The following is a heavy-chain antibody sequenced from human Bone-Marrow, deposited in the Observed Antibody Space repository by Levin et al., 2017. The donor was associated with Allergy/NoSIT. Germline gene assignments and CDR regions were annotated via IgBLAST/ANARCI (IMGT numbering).Heavy chain of an antibody. CDR2: IYYSGKT. CDR1: GGSMRSYY. CDR3: ARGGGYGEYAGETRCFDY. J-gene: IGHJ4*02. Sequence: SETLSLTCTVSGGSMRSYYWSWIRSAPGKGLEWIGYIYYSGKTEYNPSLVSRVTMSVDTSKNQFSLELKSVTPADTALYYCARGGGYGEYAGETRCFDYWGQGNLVTVSS. V-gene: IGHV4-59*01. D-gene: IGHD4-17*01.